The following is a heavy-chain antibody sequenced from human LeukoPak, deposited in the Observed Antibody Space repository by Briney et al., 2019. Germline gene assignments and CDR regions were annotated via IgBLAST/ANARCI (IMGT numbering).Heavy chain of an antibody. J-gene: IGHJ4*02. CDR1: GGTFSSYA. V-gene: IGHV1-69*13. CDR2: IIPIFGTA. CDR3: ARVSQQGYYFGY. Sequence: ASVKVSCKASGGTFSSYAISWVRQAPGQGLEWVGGIIPIFGTANYAQKFQGRVTITADESTSTAYMELSSLRSEDTAVYYCARVSQQGYYFGYWGQGTLVTVSS. D-gene: IGHD1/OR15-1a*01.